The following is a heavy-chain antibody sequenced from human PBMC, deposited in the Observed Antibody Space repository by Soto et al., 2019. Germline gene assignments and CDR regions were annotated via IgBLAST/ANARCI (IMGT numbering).Heavy chain of an antibody. J-gene: IGHJ6*01. D-gene: IGHD2-2*01. CDR3: ARFGVRFCVSTSCSVDYSLMDA. CDR2: IIPIFGTA. Sequence: QVQLVQSGAEVKKPGSSVKVSCKASAGTFSSYALSWVRQAPGQGLEWMGEIIPIFGTANYTQKFQGRVTIIADESTRTAYMELSSLRSEDTAVYYCARFGVRFCVSTSCSVDYSLMDAWGQGTTVTVSS. CDR1: AGTFSSYA. V-gene: IGHV1-69*12.